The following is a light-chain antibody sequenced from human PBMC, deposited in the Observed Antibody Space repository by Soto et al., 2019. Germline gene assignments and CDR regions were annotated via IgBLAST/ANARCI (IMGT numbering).Light chain of an antibody. CDR3: KQYNNWPGWT. CDR2: GAS. Sequence: EIVMTQSPATLSVSPGARATLSCRTSQSVSSNLAWYQQKPGQAPRLLIYGASTRATGIPARFSGSGSGTEFTLTISSLQSEDFAVYYCKQYNNWPGWTFGQGTKVEIK. CDR1: QSVSSN. J-gene: IGKJ1*01. V-gene: IGKV3-15*01.